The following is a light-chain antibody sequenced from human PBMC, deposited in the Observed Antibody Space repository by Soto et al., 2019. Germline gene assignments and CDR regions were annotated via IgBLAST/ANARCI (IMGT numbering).Light chain of an antibody. CDR1: QSVSSY. CDR3: QQRSSWPRT. V-gene: IGKV3-11*01. Sequence: EIVLTQSRPTLSLSPGERATLSCRASQSVSSYLAWYQQKPGQTPRLLIYDASNRATGIPARFSGSGSGTDFTLTISSLEPEDFAVYYCQQRSSWPRTFGQGTNLEIK. CDR2: DAS. J-gene: IGKJ2*01.